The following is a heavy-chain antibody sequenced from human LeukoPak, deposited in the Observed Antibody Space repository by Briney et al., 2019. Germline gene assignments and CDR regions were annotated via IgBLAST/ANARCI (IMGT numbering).Heavy chain of an antibody. J-gene: IGHJ4*02. D-gene: IGHD3-22*01. Sequence: ASVKVSCKASGFTFTSSAMQWVRQARGQRLEWIGWIVVGSGNTNYAQKFQERVTITRDMSISTAYMELSSLRSEDTAVYYCAARGYDSSGYYYFDYWGQGTLVTVSS. V-gene: IGHV1-58*02. CDR1: GFTFTSSA. CDR3: AARGYDSSGYYYFDY. CDR2: IVVGSGNT.